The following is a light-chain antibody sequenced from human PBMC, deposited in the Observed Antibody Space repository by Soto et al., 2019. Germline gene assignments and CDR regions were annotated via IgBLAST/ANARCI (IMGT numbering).Light chain of an antibody. J-gene: IGKJ3*01. CDR2: DTS. Sequence: EIVLTQSPGTLSLSPGERATLSCRASQSVTSNYLAWYQQKPGQAPGLLIYDTSTRASGVPDRFSGSGSGTEFTLTISRLEPEDCGVFYCQQNGRSPTFGPGTKVEVK. V-gene: IGKV3-20*01. CDR3: QQNGRSPT. CDR1: QSVTSNY.